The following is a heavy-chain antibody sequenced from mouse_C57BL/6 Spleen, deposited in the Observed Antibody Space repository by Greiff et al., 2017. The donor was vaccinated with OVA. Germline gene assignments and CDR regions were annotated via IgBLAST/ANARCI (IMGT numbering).Heavy chain of an antibody. CDR3: ARPLLSYGSSYYAMNY. Sequence: VQLQQSGPELVKPGASVKISCKASGYTFTDYYMNWVKQSHGKSLEWIGDINPNNGGTSYNQKFKGKATLTVDKSSSTAYMELRSLTSEDSAVXSCARPLLSYGSSYYAMNYWGQGPPVTVSS. J-gene: IGHJ4*01. CDR2: INPNNGGT. V-gene: IGHV1-26*01. D-gene: IGHD1-1*01. CDR1: GYTFTDYY.